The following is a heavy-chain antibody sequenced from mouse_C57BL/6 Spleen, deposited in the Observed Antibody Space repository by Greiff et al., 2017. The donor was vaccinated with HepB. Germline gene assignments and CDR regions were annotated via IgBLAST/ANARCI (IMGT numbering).Heavy chain of an antibody. CDR1: GYTFTSYW. J-gene: IGHJ2*01. Sequence: VQLQQPGAELVKPGASVKLSCKASGYTFTSYWMYWVQQRPGQGLEWIGMIHPNSGSTNYNEKFKSKATLTVDKSSSTTYMQLSSLTSEDSAVYYCARWEGSSSFDYWGQGTTLTVSS. V-gene: IGHV1-64*01. CDR3: ARWEGSSSFDY. D-gene: IGHD1-1*01. CDR2: IHPNSGST.